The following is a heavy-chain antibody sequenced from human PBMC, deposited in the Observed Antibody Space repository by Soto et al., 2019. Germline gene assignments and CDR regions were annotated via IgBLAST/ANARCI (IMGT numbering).Heavy chain of an antibody. J-gene: IGHJ4*02. D-gene: IGHD5-18*01. V-gene: IGHV4-31*03. Sequence: QVQLQESGPGLVKPSQTLSLTCTVSGGSISSGGYYWSWIRQHPGKVLEWIGYIYYSGSTYYNPSLKSRVTISVDTSKNQFSLKLSSVTAADTAVYYCAREVEDTLMLTQVFDYWGQGTLVTVSS. CDR3: AREVEDTLMLTQVFDY. CDR2: IYYSGST. CDR1: GGSISSGGYY.